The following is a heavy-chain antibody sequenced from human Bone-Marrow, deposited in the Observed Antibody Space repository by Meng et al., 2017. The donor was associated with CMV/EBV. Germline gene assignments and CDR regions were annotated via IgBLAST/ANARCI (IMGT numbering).Heavy chain of an antibody. CDR3: ARGMGPLVLCRRCFYGMDV. D-gene: IGHD3-10*01. J-gene: IGHJ6*02. CDR2: IIPIFGTA. CDR1: GYTFTDYY. V-gene: IGHV1-69*05. Sequence: SVKVSCKVSGYTFTDYYMHWVQQAPGQGLEWMGGIIPIFGTANYAQKFQGRVTITTDESTSTAYMELSSLRSEDTAVYYCARGMGPLVLCRRCFYGMDVWGQGTMVTVSS.